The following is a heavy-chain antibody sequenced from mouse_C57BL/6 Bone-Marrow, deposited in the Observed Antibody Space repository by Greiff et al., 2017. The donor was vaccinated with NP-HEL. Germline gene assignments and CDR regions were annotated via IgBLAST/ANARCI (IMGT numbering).Heavy chain of an antibody. J-gene: IGHJ3*01. CDR1: GYSFTSYY. CDR2: IYPGSGNT. V-gene: IGHV1-66*01. Sequence: VQLQQSGPELVKPGASVKISCKASGYSFTSYYIHWVKQRPGQGLEWIGWIYPGSGNTKYNEKVKGKATLTADTSSSTAYMQLSSLTAEDSAVYYCARGTTEGFAYWGQGTLVTVSA. D-gene: IGHD1-1*01. CDR3: ARGTTEGFAY.